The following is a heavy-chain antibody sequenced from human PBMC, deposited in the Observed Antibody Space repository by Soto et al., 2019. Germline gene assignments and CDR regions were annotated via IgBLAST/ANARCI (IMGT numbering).Heavy chain of an antibody. CDR3: ARSKYCGGDCYSRGFDY. J-gene: IGHJ4*02. V-gene: IGHV5-51*01. CDR2: IYPGDSDT. Sequence: GESLKISCKGSGYSFTSYWIGWVRQMPGKGLEWMGIIYPGDSDTRYSPSFQGQFTISADKSISTAYLQWSSLKASDTAMYYCARSKYCGGDCYSRGFDYWGQGTLVTVSS. CDR1: GYSFTSYW. D-gene: IGHD2-21*02.